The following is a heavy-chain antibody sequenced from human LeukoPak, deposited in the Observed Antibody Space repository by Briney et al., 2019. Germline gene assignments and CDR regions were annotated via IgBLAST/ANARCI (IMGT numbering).Heavy chain of an antibody. CDR1: GFTFSSYW. CDR3: AKAVVPAAGFDY. J-gene: IGHJ4*02. CDR2: ISGSGGST. D-gene: IGHD2-2*01. Sequence: SGGSLRLSCAASGFTFSSYWMSWVRQAPGKGLEWVSAISGSGGSTYYADSVKGRFTISRDNSKNTLYLQMNSLRAEDTAVYYCAKAVVPAAGFDYWGQGTLVTVSS. V-gene: IGHV3-23*01.